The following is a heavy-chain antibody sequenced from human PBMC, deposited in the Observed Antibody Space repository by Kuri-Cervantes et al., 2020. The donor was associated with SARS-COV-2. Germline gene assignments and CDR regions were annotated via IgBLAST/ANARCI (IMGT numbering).Heavy chain of an antibody. CDR3: TTGVAARPGYYYYDMDV. D-gene: IGHD6-6*01. V-gene: IGHV3-11*05. Sequence: GESLKISCAASGFTFSDYYMSWIRQAPGKGLEWVSYISSSSSYTNYADSVKGRFTISRDNAKNSLYLQMNSLRAEDTAVYYCTTGVAARPGYYYYDMDVWGQGTTVTVSS. CDR1: GFTFSDYY. CDR2: ISSSSSYT. J-gene: IGHJ6*02.